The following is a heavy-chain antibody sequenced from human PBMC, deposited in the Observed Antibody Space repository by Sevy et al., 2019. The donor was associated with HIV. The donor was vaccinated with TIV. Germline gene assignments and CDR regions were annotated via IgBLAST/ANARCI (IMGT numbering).Heavy chain of an antibody. D-gene: IGHD1-26*01. CDR2: IKNKTEAATR. Sequence: GGSLRLSCAASGFTFTNAWMSWVRQAPGKGLEWVGRIKNKTEAATRDFAAPVKGRFAISRDDSKNTLYLQMDSLKTEDTGVYYCTAGVGASDFDYWGQGILVTVSS. V-gene: IGHV3-15*01. J-gene: IGHJ4*02. CDR3: TAGVGASDFDY. CDR1: GFTFTNAW.